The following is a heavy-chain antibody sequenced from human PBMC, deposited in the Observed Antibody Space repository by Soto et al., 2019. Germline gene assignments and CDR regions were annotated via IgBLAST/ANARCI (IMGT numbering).Heavy chain of an antibody. Sequence: PGGSLRLSCAASGFTFSSYAMSWVRQAPGKGLEWVSAISGSGGSTYYADSVKGRFTISRDNSKNTLYLQMNSLRAEDTAVYYCAKGRPYDFWSGSPPFDYWGQGTLVTVSS. CDR1: GFTFSSYA. CDR3: AKGRPYDFWSGSPPFDY. CDR2: ISGSGGST. J-gene: IGHJ4*02. V-gene: IGHV3-23*01. D-gene: IGHD3-3*01.